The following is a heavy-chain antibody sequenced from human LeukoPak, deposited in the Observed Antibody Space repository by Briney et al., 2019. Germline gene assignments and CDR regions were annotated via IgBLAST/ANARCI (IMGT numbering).Heavy chain of an antibody. D-gene: IGHD1-26*01. CDR3: ARGVSGSFGYYYYYMDV. Sequence: ASVKVSCKASGYTFTSYGISWVRQAPGQGFEWMGWISAYNGNTNYAQKLQGRVTMTTDTSTSTAYMELRSLRSDDTAVYYCARGVSGSFGYYYYYMDVWGKGTTVTVSS. CDR1: GYTFTSYG. CDR2: ISAYNGNT. V-gene: IGHV1-18*01. J-gene: IGHJ6*03.